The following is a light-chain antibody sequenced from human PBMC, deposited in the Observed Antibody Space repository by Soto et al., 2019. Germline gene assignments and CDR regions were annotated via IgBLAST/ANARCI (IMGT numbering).Light chain of an antibody. CDR1: SSDVGGYNY. CDR3: SSYAGSNDYV. Sequence: QSALTQSPSASGSPGQSVTISCTGTSSDVGGYNYVSWYQQHPGKAPKLMIYEVNKRPSGVPYRFSGAKTGSTASLTVSGLQAEDEADYYCSSYAGSNDYVFGTGTKLTVL. J-gene: IGLJ1*01. CDR2: EVN. V-gene: IGLV2-8*01.